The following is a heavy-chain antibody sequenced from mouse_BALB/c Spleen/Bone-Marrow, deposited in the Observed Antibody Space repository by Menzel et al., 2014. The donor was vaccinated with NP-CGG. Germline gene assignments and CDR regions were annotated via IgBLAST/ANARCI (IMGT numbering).Heavy chain of an antibody. CDR3: ARQITTVDYAMDY. D-gene: IGHD1-1*01. CDR2: INPSTGYT. CDR1: GYTFTSYW. V-gene: IGHV1-7*01. J-gene: IGHJ4*01. Sequence: VQLQQSGAEQAKPGASVKMSCEASGYTFTSYWMHWVKQRPGQGLEWIGYINPSTGYTEYNQKFKDKATLTADKSSSTAYMQLSSLTSEDSAVYYCARQITTVDYAMDYWGQGTSVTVSS.